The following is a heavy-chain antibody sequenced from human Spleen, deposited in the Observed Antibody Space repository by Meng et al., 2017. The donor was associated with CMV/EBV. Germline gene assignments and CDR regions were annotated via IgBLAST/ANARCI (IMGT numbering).Heavy chain of an antibody. CDR2: IYHSGST. J-gene: IGHJ4*02. D-gene: IGHD3-10*01. CDR3: ARDRYYGSGTYYY. V-gene: IGHV4-4*02. Sequence: CAFSAGSISSSNLWTWVRQVPGKGLEWIGEIYHSGSTNYHPSLKSRVPISVDKFKNQFSLKLGSVTAADTAVYYRARDRYYGSGTYYYWGQGTLVTVSS. CDR1: AGSISSSNL.